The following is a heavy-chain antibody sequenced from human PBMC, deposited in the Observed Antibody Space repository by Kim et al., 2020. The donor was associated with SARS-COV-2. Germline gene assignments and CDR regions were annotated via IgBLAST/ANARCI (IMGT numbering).Heavy chain of an antibody. J-gene: IGHJ6*02. CDR3: AGRHYEQYYYYGMDV. Sequence: GGSLRLSCAASGFTFSSYAMSWVRQAPGKGLDWVSAINGGGGSTYYADSVKGRFTIARDNSKNTLYLQMSSLRAEDTAVYYCAGRHYEQYYYYGMDVWGPGSTVTVSS. CDR1: GFTFSSYA. D-gene: IGHD3-3*01. CDR2: INGGGGST. V-gene: IGHV3-23*01.